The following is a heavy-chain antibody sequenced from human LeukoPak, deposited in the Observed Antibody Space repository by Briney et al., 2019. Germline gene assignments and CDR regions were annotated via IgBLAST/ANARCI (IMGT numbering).Heavy chain of an antibody. CDR3: ARGPLPLAVADC. D-gene: IGHD6-19*01. V-gene: IGHV1-2*06. CDR2: INPNSGGT. CDR1: GYTFTGCY. Sequence: GASVKVSCKASGYTFTGCYMHWVRQAPGQGLEWMGRINPNSGGTNYAQKFQGRVTMTRDTSISTAYMELSRLRSDDTAVYYCARGPLPLAVADCWGQGTLVTVSS. J-gene: IGHJ4*02.